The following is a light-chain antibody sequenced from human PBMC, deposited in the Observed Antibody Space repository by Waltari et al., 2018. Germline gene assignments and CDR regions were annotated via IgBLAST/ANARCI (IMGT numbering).Light chain of an antibody. CDR2: AAS. J-gene: IGKJ4*01. CDR1: QVISSH. V-gene: IGKV1-9*01. Sequence: DIQLTQSPSFLSASVGDRVTITCRASQVISSHLAWYQQEPGKAPKLLIYAASTLQTGVPSRFSGRGSGTEFTLRSSSLQPEDFGSYYCQQLHAYPLSFGGGTKVEIK. CDR3: QQLHAYPLS.